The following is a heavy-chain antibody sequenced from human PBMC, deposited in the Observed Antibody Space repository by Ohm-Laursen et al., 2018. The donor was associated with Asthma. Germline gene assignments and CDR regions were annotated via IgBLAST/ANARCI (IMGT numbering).Heavy chain of an antibody. CDR1: GFTVSSNY. CDR3: ARDQITSFGVTKKHYSYYGMDV. CDR2: IYSSGST. V-gene: IGHV3-53*01. J-gene: IGHJ6*02. Sequence: SLRLSCAASGFTVSSNYMSWVRQAPGKGLEWVAIIYSSGSTYYADSVKGRFTISRDNSKNTIDLQMNSLRAEDTALYYCARDQITSFGVTKKHYSYYGMDVWGQGTTVTVSS. D-gene: IGHD3-3*01.